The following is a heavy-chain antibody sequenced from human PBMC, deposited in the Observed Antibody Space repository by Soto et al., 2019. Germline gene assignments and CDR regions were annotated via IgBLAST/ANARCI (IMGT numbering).Heavy chain of an antibody. CDR3: AREGAPRRWLQLPPDY. D-gene: IGHD5-12*01. CDR1: GGSISSGGYY. Sequence: QVQLQESGPGLVKPSQTLSLTCTVSGGSISSGGYYWSWIRQHPGKGLEWIGYIYYSGSTYYNPSLKSRVTISVATSKNQFSLKLSSVTAADTAVYYCAREGAPRRWLQLPPDYWGQGTLVTVSS. J-gene: IGHJ4*02. V-gene: IGHV4-31*03. CDR2: IYYSGST.